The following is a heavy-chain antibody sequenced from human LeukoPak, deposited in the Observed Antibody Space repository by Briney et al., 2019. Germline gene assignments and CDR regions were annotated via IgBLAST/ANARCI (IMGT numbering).Heavy chain of an antibody. CDR3: AREGGSGSFYYYYGMDV. D-gene: IGHD3-10*01. Sequence: PGGSLRLSCAASGFTFSSYWMSWVRQAPGKGLEWVANIKQDGSEKYHVDSVKGRFTISRDNAKNSLYLQMNSLRAEDTAVYYCAREGGSGSFYYYYGMDVWGQGTTVTVSS. J-gene: IGHJ6*02. CDR2: IKQDGSEK. CDR1: GFTFSSYW. V-gene: IGHV3-7*01.